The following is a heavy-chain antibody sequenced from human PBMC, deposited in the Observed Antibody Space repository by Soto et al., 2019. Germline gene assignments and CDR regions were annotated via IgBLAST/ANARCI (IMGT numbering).Heavy chain of an antibody. CDR3: AKSGSYEHLQY. J-gene: IGHJ1*01. Sequence: GGSLRLSCAASGFTFSDHYMDWVRQAPGKGLEWVGRSRNKGNSYSTEYAASVRGRFTISRDVSKNSVYLQMNSLKTEDTAVYYCAKSGSYEHLQYWGQGTLVTVSS. CDR1: GFTFSDHY. CDR2: SRNKGNSYST. V-gene: IGHV3-72*01. D-gene: IGHD3-16*01.